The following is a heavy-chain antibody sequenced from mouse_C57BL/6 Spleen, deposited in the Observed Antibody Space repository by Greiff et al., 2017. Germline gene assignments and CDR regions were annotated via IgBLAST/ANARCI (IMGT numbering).Heavy chain of an antibody. Sequence: VQLQQSGAELVKPGASVKISCKASGYAFSSYWMNWVKQRPGKGLEWIGQIYPGDGDTNYNGKFKGKATLTADKSSSTAYMQLSSLTSEDSAAYFCAASGGYYGSPWFAYWGQGTLVTVSA. CDR3: AASGGYYGSPWFAY. J-gene: IGHJ3*01. CDR1: GYAFSSYW. CDR2: IYPGDGDT. V-gene: IGHV1-80*01. D-gene: IGHD2-2*01.